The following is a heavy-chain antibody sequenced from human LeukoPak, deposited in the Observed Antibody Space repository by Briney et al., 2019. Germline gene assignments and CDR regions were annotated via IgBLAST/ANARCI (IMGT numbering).Heavy chain of an antibody. Sequence: ASVKVSCKAPGYTFTSHYIHWVRQAPGQGLEWMGIINPNGGSTGYAQKFQGRVTLTRDTSTSTVYMELRSLISEDTAVYHCVRRTGTSFGYFDYWGQGTLVTVSS. V-gene: IGHV1-46*01. J-gene: IGHJ4*02. CDR3: VRRTGTSFGYFDY. D-gene: IGHD1-14*01. CDR2: INPNGGST. CDR1: GYTFTSHY.